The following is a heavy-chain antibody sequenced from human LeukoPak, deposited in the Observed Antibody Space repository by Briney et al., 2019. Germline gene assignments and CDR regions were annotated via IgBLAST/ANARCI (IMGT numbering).Heavy chain of an antibody. V-gene: IGHV3-48*01. CDR3: ARDRHYYDSKGKNDAFDI. D-gene: IGHD3-22*01. Sequence: GGSLRLSCAASGFTFSNYAMHWVRQAPGKGLEWVSYISSSSSTIYYADSVKGRFTISRDNAKNSLYLQMNSLRAEDTAVYYCARDRHYYDSKGKNDAFDIWGQGTMVTVSS. J-gene: IGHJ3*02. CDR2: ISSSSSTI. CDR1: GFTFSNYA.